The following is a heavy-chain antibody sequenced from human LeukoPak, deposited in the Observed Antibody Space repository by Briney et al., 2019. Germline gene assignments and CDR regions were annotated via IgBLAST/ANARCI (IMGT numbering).Heavy chain of an antibody. Sequence: SETLSLTCSVSVYSNYNVYSWGWGRPPPGKGLEWIGNIFHSGSTYYNPSLKSRVTMSVDTSKNQFSLKLSSVTAVDTAVYYCARTTGEDAFDIWGQGTMVTVSS. CDR2: IFHSGST. D-gene: IGHD7-27*01. J-gene: IGHJ3*02. CDR1: VYSNYNVYS. V-gene: IGHV4-28*01. CDR3: ARTTGEDAFDI.